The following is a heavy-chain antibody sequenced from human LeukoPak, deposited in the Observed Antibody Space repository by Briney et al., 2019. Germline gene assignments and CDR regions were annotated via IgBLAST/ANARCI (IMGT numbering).Heavy chain of an antibody. Sequence: SETLSLTCTVSGGSMSTYYWSWIRQPPGKGLEWIGYIYYSGSTNYNPSLKSRVTISVDTSKNQFSLKLSSVTAADTAVYYCARTGEGSYGDFPGFDYWGQGTLVTVSS. J-gene: IGHJ4*02. V-gene: IGHV4-59*08. CDR2: IYYSGST. CDR1: GGSMSTYY. CDR3: ARTGEGSYGDFPGFDY. D-gene: IGHD4-17*01.